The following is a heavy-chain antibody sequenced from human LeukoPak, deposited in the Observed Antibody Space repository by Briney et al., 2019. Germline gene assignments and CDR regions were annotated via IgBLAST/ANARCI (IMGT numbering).Heavy chain of an antibody. V-gene: IGHV3-23*01. CDR3: AKGLRTGVGPYMGYHYYMDV. CDR1: GFTFSSYS. Sequence: GGSLRLSCAASGFTFSSYSMNWVRQAPGKGLKWVSTINDNGAGTYYADSVKGRFTISRDNSYNTVSLQMNSPRDEDTGVYYCAKGLRTGVGPYMGYHYYMDVWGKGATVTVSS. CDR2: INDNGAGT. J-gene: IGHJ6*03. D-gene: IGHD3-16*01.